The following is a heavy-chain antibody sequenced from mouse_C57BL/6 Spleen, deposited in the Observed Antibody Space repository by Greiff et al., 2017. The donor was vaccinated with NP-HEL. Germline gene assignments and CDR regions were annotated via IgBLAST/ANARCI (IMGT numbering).Heavy chain of an antibody. V-gene: IGHV1-64*01. J-gene: IGHJ2*01. Sequence: QVQLQQPGAELVKPGASVKLSCKASGYTFTSYWMHWVKQRPGQGLEWIGMIHPNSGSTNYNEKFKSKATLTVDKSSSTAYMQLSSLTSEDSAVYYCARYPSYYSNAFDYWGQGTTLTVSS. D-gene: IGHD2-5*01. CDR1: GYTFTSYW. CDR3: ARYPSYYSNAFDY. CDR2: IHPNSGST.